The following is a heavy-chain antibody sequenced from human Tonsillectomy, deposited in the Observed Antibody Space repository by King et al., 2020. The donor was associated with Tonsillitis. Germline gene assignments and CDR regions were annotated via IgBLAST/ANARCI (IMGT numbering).Heavy chain of an antibody. CDR2: INPNSGGT. CDR3: ARVLIAAPGLCYYGRDV. Sequence: QLVQSGAEVKKPGASVKVSCKASGYTFIGYDIHWVRQAPGQGLEWMGWINPNSGGTNYAQQFQSRATITRDTSISTAYMELSRLKSDDTAVYYCARVLIAAPGLCYYGRDVWGQGTTVTVSS. V-gene: IGHV1-2*02. D-gene: IGHD6-13*01. J-gene: IGHJ6*02. CDR1: GYTFIGYD.